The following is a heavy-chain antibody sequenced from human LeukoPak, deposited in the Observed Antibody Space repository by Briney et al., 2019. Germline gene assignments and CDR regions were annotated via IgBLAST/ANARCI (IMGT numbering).Heavy chain of an antibody. CDR1: GGSISSYY. V-gene: IGHV4-34*01. D-gene: IGHD3-9*01. CDR2: INHSGST. J-gene: IGHJ4*02. Sequence: SETLSLTCTVSGGSISSYYWSWIRQPPGKGLEWIGEINHSGSTNYNPSLKSRVTISADTSKNQFSLKLSSVTAADTAVYYCARGKLLRYFDWRRNGFDYWGQGTLVTVSS. CDR3: ARGKLLRYFDWRRNGFDY.